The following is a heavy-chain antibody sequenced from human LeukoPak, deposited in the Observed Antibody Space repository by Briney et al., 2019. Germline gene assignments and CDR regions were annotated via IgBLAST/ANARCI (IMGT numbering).Heavy chain of an antibody. CDR1: GFNFANHA. Sequence: GGSLRLSCAASGFNFANHAMSGVRQTPGKGLEWVSAISGGGDITYYADSVTGRFTISRDNSKDTLFLQMHSLRPGDTAVYYCVREDTPATANYWGQGTLVTIFS. CDR3: VREDTPATANY. V-gene: IGHV3-23*01. D-gene: IGHD2-21*02. CDR2: ISGGGDIT. J-gene: IGHJ4*02.